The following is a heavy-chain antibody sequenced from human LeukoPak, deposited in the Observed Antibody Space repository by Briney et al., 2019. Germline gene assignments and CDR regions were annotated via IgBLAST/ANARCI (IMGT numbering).Heavy chain of an antibody. CDR2: IKQDGSEK. CDR1: GFTFSSYW. J-gene: IGHJ3*02. Sequence: GGSLRLSCAASGFTFSSYWMSWVRQAPGKGLEWVANIKQDGSEKYYVDSVKGRFTISRDNAKNSLYLQMNSLRAEDTAVYYCASGGASIVGAPDLGAFDIWGQGTMVTVSS. D-gene: IGHD1-26*01. CDR3: ASGGASIVGAPDLGAFDI. V-gene: IGHV3-7*01.